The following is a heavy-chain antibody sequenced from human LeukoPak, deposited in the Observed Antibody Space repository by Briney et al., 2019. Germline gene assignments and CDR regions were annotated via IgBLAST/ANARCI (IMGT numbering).Heavy chain of an antibody. Sequence: PGGSLRLSCAASGFTFSNAWMSWVRQAPGKGLEWVGRIKSKTDGGTTDYAAPVKGRFTISRDDSKNTLYLQMNSPKTEDTAVYYCTTVAIVVVPAAIWGDYYYYYMDVWGKGTTVTVSS. D-gene: IGHD2-2*01. J-gene: IGHJ6*03. CDR3: TTVAIVVVPAAIWGDYYYYYMDV. CDR2: IKSKTDGGTT. CDR1: GFTFSNAW. V-gene: IGHV3-15*01.